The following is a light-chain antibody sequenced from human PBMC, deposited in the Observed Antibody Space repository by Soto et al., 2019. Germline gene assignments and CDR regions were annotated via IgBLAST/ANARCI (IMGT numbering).Light chain of an antibody. J-gene: IGKJ4*01. CDR1: QSVSSY. CDR2: DAS. V-gene: IGKV3-11*01. CDR3: QQYDSYST. Sequence: EIVMTLPPATLSVSPGERATLSCRASQSVSSYLAWYQQKPGQAPRLLIYDASNRATGIPARFSGSGSGTDFTLTISSLEPDDSATYYCQQYDSYSTFGGGTKVDIK.